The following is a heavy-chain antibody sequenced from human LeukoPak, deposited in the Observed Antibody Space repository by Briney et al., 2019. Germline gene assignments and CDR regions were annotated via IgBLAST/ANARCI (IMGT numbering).Heavy chain of an antibody. V-gene: IGHV3-48*03. CDR1: GFTFSSFE. CDR2: ISRGGGTI. CDR3: ARDRGSDWGENYFDY. D-gene: IGHD6-19*01. J-gene: IGHJ4*02. Sequence: PGGSLRLSCAGSGFTFSSFEMNWVRQAPGKGLEWISYISRGGGTIYYADSVKGRFTISRDNAKNSLYLQMNSLRVDDTAVYYCARDRGSDWGENYFDYWGQGTLVIVSS.